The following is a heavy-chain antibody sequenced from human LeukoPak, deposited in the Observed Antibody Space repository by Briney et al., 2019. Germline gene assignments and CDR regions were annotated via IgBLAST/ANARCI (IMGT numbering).Heavy chain of an antibody. J-gene: IGHJ4*02. CDR2: ISDSGGST. CDR3: AKSHSVVRRGYFDY. D-gene: IGHD2-2*01. V-gene: IGHV3-23*01. Sequence: GGSLRLSCAASGFTFSSFAMSWVRQAPGKGLEWLSTISDSGGSTYYADSVRGRFTISRDNSKDTLYVQMNSLRAEDAAVNYCAKSHSVVRRGYFDYWGQGALVTVSS. CDR1: GFTFSSFA.